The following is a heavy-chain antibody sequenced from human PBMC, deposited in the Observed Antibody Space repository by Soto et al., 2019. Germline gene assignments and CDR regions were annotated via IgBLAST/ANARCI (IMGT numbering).Heavy chain of an antibody. Sequence: ASVKVSCKASGYTFTAYYVHWVRQAPGQGLEWMGWINPNSGGTKYAQKFQGWVTMTRDTSMSTAYMELSRLRPDDTAVYYCARGPLMVYASGFYYFDYWGQGTLVTVSS. D-gene: IGHD2-8*01. CDR2: INPNSGGT. J-gene: IGHJ4*02. CDR3: ARGPLMVYASGFYYFDY. V-gene: IGHV1-2*04. CDR1: GYTFTAYY.